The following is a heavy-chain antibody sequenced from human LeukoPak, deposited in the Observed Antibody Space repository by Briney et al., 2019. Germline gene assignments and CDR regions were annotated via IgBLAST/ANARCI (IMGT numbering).Heavy chain of an antibody. CDR1: GDSITIYY. V-gene: IGHV4-59*08. Sequence: SETLSLTCTVSGDSITIYYWSWIRQPPGKGLEWIGYVYYSGTTHYNPSLKSRVTMSLDTSKNQFSLRLSSVTAADTAVYYCARLTAYPYYYMDVWGKGTTVTVSS. D-gene: IGHD2-21*02. J-gene: IGHJ6*03. CDR2: VYYSGTT. CDR3: ARLTAYPYYYMDV.